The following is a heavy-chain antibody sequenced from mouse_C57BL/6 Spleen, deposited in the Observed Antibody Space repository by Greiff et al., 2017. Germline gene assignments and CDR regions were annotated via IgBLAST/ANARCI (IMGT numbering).Heavy chain of an antibody. Sequence: QVQLKESGPELVKPGASVKISCKASGYSFTSYCIHWVKQRPGQGLEWIGWIYPGSGNTKYNEKFKGKATLTADTSSSTAYMQLSSLTSEDSAVYYCAREDYDVFDDWGQGTTLTVSS. CDR1: GYSFTSYC. V-gene: IGHV1-66*01. D-gene: IGHD2-4*01. CDR2: IYPGSGNT. CDR3: AREDYDVFDD. J-gene: IGHJ2*01.